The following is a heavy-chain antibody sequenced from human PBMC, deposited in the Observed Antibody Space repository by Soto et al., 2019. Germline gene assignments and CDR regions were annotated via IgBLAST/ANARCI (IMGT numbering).Heavy chain of an antibody. CDR2: IYYSGTT. J-gene: IGHJ4*02. CDR1: GGSISSSSYY. CDR3: AGIVRPTTFDY. V-gene: IGHV4-39*01. D-gene: IGHD1-26*01. Sequence: SETLSLTFIVSGGSISSSSYYWGWIRQPPGKGLEWIGSIYYSGTTFYNPSLKSRVTISVDTSKNQFSLKLSSVTAADTAVYYCAGIVRPTTFDYWGQGTVVTVSS.